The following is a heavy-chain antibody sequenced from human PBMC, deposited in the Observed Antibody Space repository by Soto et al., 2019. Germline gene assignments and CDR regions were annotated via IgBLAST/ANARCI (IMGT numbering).Heavy chain of an antibody. Sequence: EVQLLESGGGLVQPGGSLRLSCAASGFTFRSYAMSWVRQAPGKGLEWVSGISSSGGSTYYADSVKGRFAISRDDSKHTLHLQMNSLRVEDTAVYYCAKFQGSSGWYAGAFDTWGQGTMVTVSS. D-gene: IGHD6-19*01. J-gene: IGHJ3*02. CDR3: AKFQGSSGWYAGAFDT. CDR1: GFTFRSYA. V-gene: IGHV3-23*01. CDR2: ISSSGGST.